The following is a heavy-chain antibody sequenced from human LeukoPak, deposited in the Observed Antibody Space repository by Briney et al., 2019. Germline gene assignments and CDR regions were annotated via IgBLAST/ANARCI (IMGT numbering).Heavy chain of an antibody. J-gene: IGHJ4*02. Sequence: GRSLRLSCAASGFTFSSYGMHWVRQAPGRGLEWVAVIWYDGSNKYYADSVKGRFTISRDNSKNTLYLQMNSLRAEDTAVYYCARVDCGGDCSDFDYWGQGTLVTVSS. D-gene: IGHD2-21*02. CDR1: GFTFSSYG. CDR2: IWYDGSNK. V-gene: IGHV3-33*01. CDR3: ARVDCGGDCSDFDY.